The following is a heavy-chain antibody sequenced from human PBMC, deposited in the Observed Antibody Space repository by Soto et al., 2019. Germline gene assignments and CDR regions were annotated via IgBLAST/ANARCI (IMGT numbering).Heavy chain of an antibody. CDR3: ARRLDAKPKYYFGF. V-gene: IGHV4-61*01. Sequence: PWETLSLTGTVSGGSVSSDIYYWSWIRQPPGKGLEWIGYVYYSGSTNYNPSLKSRVTISIDTSKNRFSLRLSSVTAADTAVYYCARRLDAKPKYYFGFWGQGTLVNVSS. CDR1: GGSVSSDIYY. CDR2: VYYSGST. D-gene: IGHD2-2*01. J-gene: IGHJ4*02.